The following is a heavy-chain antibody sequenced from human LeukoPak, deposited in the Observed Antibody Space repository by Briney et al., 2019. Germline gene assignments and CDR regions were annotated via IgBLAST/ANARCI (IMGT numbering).Heavy chain of an antibody. CDR2: IWYDGSNK. CDR3: ARDVAAAGNDNWFDP. D-gene: IGHD6-13*01. V-gene: IGHV3-33*01. J-gene: IGHJ5*02. Sequence: GGSVRLSCAASGFTFSSYGMHWVRQAPGKGLEWVAVIWYDGSNKYYADSVKGRFTISRDNSKNTLYLQMNSLRAEDTAVYYCARDVAAAGNDNWFDPWGQGTLVTVPS. CDR1: GFTFSSYG.